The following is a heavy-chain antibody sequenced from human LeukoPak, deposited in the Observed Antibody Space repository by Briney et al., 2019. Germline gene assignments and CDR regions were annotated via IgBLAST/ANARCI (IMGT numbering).Heavy chain of an antibody. V-gene: IGHV3-11*01. J-gene: IGHJ4*02. CDR1: GFRFSDYF. Sequence: GGFLRLSCAGSGFRFSDYFMSWVRQAPGKGLEWVSYISNSGASTTYGDSVRGRFTVSRDNTMNSLYLQMNSLRVEDTAVYYCARDLAYGYEEFDYWGQGTLVTVSS. CDR3: ARDLAYGYEEFDY. CDR2: ISNSGAST. D-gene: IGHD5-18*01.